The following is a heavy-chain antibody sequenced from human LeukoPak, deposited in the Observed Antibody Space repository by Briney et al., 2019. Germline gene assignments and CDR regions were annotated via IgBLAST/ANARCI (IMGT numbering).Heavy chain of an antibody. V-gene: IGHV4-4*07. CDR3: ARDSGEDGWFGEPITAFDY. D-gene: IGHD3-10*01. J-gene: IGHJ4*02. CDR2: IYTSGST. CDR1: GGSISSYY. Sequence: PSETLSLTCTVSGGSISSYYWSWIRQPAGKGLEWIGRIYTSGSTNYNPSLTSRVTMSVDTSKNQFSLKLSSVTAADTAVYYCARDSGEDGWFGEPITAFDYWGQGTLVTVSS.